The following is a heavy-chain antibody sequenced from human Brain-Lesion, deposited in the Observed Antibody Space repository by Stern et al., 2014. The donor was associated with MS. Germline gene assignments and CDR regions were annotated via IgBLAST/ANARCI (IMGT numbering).Heavy chain of an antibody. J-gene: IGHJ4*02. D-gene: IGHD1-26*01. CDR3: ATLSPGAGGNYYRHFDY. V-gene: IGHV1-24*01. CDR2: FDPEDGDK. CDR1: GYTLTELS. Sequence: QVQLVQSGAEVKKPWASVKVSCKVSGYTLTELSMHWVRQAPRKGLEWMGGFDPEDGDKIYAQKFQGRVTMTEDTSTDTAYMELSSLRSEDTAVYYCATLSPGAGGNYYRHFDYWGQGTLVTVSS.